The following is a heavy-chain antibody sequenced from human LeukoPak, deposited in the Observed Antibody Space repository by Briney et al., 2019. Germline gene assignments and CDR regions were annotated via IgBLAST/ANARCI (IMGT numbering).Heavy chain of an antibody. CDR1: GVSVGTNY. CDR2: IYAGGNT. CDR3: VGGHDLEFEF. V-gene: IGHV3-53*01. Sequence: GGSLRLSCAASGVSVGTNYMTWVRQAPGKGLEWVSMIYAGGNTYYRDSVKGRFTISRDSSKNTVCLHMSGLRDDDTAVYYCVGGHDLEFEFWGQGTLVIVSP. D-gene: IGHD4-23*01. J-gene: IGHJ5*01.